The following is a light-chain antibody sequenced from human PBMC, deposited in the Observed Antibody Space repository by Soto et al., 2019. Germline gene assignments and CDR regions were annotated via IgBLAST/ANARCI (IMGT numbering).Light chain of an antibody. CDR3: AAWDDSLKAGV. CDR2: SNN. J-gene: IGLJ3*02. Sequence: QSVLTQPPSASGTPGQRVTISCSGSSSNIGSNTVNWYQQLPGTAPKLLIYSNNQRPSGVPDRFSGSKSGTSASLAISGLQSEDAANYYCAAWDDSLKAGVFGGGTKLTVL. V-gene: IGLV1-44*01. CDR1: SSNIGSNT.